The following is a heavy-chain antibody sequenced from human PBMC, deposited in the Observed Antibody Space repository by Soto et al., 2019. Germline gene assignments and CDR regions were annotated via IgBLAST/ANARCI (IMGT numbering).Heavy chain of an antibody. CDR1: GGSFSGYY. V-gene: IGHV4-34*01. J-gene: IGHJ3*02. CDR3: AGLEWLLLHDAFDI. CDR2: INHSGST. D-gene: IGHD3-3*01. Sequence: SETLSLTCAVYGGSFSGYYWSWIRQPPGKGLEWIGEINHSGSTNYNPSLKSRVTISVDTSKNQFSLKLSSVTAADTAVYYCAGLEWLLLHDAFDIWGQGTMVTVSS.